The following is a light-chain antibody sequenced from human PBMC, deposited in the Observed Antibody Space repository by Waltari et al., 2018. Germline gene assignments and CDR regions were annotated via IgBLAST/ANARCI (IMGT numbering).Light chain of an antibody. V-gene: IGLV2-14*01. J-gene: IGLJ2*01. CDR3: SSYTSSTYPVV. CDR1: SSDVGGYNY. CDR2: EVT. Sequence: QSALTQPASVSGSPGQSVTISCTGTSSDVGGYNYVSWYQQHPGNAPKLMLYEVTHRPSGVSNRFAGSKSGNTASLTISGLQAEDEADYYCSSYTSSTYPVVFGGGTKLTVL.